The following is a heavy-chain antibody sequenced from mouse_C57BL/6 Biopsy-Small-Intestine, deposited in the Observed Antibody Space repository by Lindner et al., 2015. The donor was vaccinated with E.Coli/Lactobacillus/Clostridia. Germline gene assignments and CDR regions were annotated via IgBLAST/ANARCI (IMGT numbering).Heavy chain of an antibody. CDR3: ARSLTGTFAFDY. Sequence: VQLQESGPELVKPGASVKISCKASGYAFSSSWMNWVKQRPGKGLEWIGRIYPGDGDTNYNGKFKGKATLTADKSSSTAYMQLSSLTSEDSAVYFCARSLTGTFAFDYWGQGTTLTVSS. CDR1: GYAFSSSW. V-gene: IGHV1-82*01. CDR2: IYPGDGDT. D-gene: IGHD4-1*01. J-gene: IGHJ2*01.